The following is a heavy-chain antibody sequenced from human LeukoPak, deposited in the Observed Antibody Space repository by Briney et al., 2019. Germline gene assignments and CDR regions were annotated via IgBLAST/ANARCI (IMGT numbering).Heavy chain of an antibody. D-gene: IGHD1-26*01. CDR1: GFRLSDYH. J-gene: IGHJ3*02. CDR3: ARDLSPSERAFDI. V-gene: IGHV3-21*01. CDR2: ITYDANLI. Sequence: GGSLRLSCAASGFRLSDYHVNWVREAPGKGLEWVSFITYDANLITYGDSVRGRFTISRDNARHSVYLQMNSLRAEDTAVYYCARDLSPSERAFDIWGQGTLVTVSS.